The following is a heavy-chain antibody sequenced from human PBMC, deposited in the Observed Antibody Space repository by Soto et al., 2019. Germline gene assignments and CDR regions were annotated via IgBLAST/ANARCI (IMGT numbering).Heavy chain of an antibody. D-gene: IGHD1-7*01. CDR3: ATGELELRRGVSY. Sequence: SETLSLTCAVYGGSFSGYYWTWIRQPPGTGLEWIGEINHSGSTNYNPSLKSRVTISVDTSKNQFSLKLTSVTAADTAVYYCATGELELRRGVSYWGQGTLVTVSS. J-gene: IGHJ4*02. CDR2: INHSGST. CDR1: GGSFSGYY. V-gene: IGHV4-34*01.